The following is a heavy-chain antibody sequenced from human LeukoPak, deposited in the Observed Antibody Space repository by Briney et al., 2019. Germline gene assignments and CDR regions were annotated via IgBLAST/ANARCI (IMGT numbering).Heavy chain of an antibody. CDR1: GGSFSGYY. D-gene: IGHD2-2*01. V-gene: IGHV4-34*01. J-gene: IGHJ5*02. CDR2: INHSGST. Sequence: SETLSLTCAVYGGSFSGYYWSWIRQPPGKGLEWIGEINHSGSTNYNPSLKSRVTISVDTSKNQFSLKLSSVTAADTAVYYCARGVLIVVVPAASSRNWFDPWGQGTLVTVSS. CDR3: ARGVLIVVVPAASSRNWFDP.